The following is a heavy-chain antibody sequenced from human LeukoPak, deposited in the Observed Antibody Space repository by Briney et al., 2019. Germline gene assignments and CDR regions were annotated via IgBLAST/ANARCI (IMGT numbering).Heavy chain of an antibody. CDR3: ARVQIIPGARDAFDV. J-gene: IGHJ3*01. CDR1: GGSFSGYY. D-gene: IGHD2-2*01. Sequence: PSETLSLTCAVYGGSFSGYYWSWIRQPPGKGLEWIGEINHSGSTNYNPILKSRVSMSVDGSKKQFSLKLTSVTAADTAIYYCARVQIIPGARDAFDVWGPGTMVTVSS. CDR2: INHSGST. V-gene: IGHV4-34*01.